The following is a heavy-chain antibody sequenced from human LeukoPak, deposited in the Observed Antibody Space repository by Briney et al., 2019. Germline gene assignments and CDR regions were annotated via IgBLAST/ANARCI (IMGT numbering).Heavy chain of an antibody. D-gene: IGHD6-13*01. Sequence: SETLSLTCAVYGGSFSGYYWSWIRQPPGKGLEWIGEINHSGSPNYNPSLKSRVTISVATSKNQFSLKLSSVTAADTAVYYCARGRIAAASHTYYFDYWGQGTLVTVSS. CDR1: GGSFSGYY. V-gene: IGHV4-34*01. J-gene: IGHJ4*02. CDR3: ARGRIAAASHTYYFDY. CDR2: INHSGSP.